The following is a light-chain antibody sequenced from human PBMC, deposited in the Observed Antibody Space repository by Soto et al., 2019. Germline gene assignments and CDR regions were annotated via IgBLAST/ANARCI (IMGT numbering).Light chain of an antibody. CDR3: LQDYDYPRT. Sequence: AIQMTQPPSGVSGSVLERCTITCRASQGIRDELGWYQQKAGKAPNLLISAASRLQSGVPSRFSGRGSGTDFTLTISSLQPEDFATYYCLQDYDYPRTFGQGTKVDIK. J-gene: IGKJ1*01. CDR1: QGIRDE. V-gene: IGKV1-6*01. CDR2: AAS.